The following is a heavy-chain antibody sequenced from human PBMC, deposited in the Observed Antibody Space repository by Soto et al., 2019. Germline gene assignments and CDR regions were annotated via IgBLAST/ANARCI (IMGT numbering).Heavy chain of an antibody. CDR1: GFTFSSYA. D-gene: IGHD5-18*01. J-gene: IGHJ6*02. V-gene: IGHV3-23*01. CDR3: AHHGGYSYGYREYYYYYYGMDV. Sequence: GGSLRLSCAASGFTFSSYAMSWVRQAPGKGLEWVSAISGSGGSTYYADSVKGRFTISRDNSKNTLYLQMNSLRAEDTAVYYCAHHGGYSYGYREYYYYYYGMDVWGQGTTVTVSS. CDR2: ISGSGGST.